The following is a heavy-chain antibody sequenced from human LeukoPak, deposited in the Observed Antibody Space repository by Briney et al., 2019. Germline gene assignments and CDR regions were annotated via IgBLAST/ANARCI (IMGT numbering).Heavy chain of an antibody. J-gene: IGHJ6*04. Sequence: GGSLRLSCAASGFTFISYEMNWVRQAPGKGLEWVSYISSSGSNIYYADSVKGRFTISRDNAKNSLYLQMNSLRAEHTAVYYCAELGITMIGGVWGKGNTVTISS. D-gene: IGHD3-10*02. CDR1: GFTFISYE. V-gene: IGHV3-48*03. CDR3: AELGITMIGGV. CDR2: ISSSGSNI.